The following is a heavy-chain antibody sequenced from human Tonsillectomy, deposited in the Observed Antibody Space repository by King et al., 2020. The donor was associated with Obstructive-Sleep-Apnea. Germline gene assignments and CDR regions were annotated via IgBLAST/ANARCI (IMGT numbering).Heavy chain of an antibody. D-gene: IGHD4-17*01. CDR3: ARRDGDPPFDY. Sequence: QLVQSGAEVKKPGASVKVSCKASGYTFTGYYMHWVRQAPGQGLEWMGWINPDSGGTNYAQNFQGWVTMTRDTSISTAYMELSSLGSDDTAVYYCARRDGDPPFDYWGQGTLVTVSS. CDR1: GYTFTGYY. V-gene: IGHV1-2*04. J-gene: IGHJ4*02. CDR2: INPDSGGT.